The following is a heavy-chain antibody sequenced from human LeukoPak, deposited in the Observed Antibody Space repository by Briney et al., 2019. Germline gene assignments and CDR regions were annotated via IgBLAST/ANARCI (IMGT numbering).Heavy chain of an antibody. Sequence: SETLSLTCTVSGYSIRSGYYWGWIRQPPGKGLEWVVTIYQSGSTYYNPSLKSRVTISVDTSTNQFSLKLSSVTAADTAVYCCAREERDDYVSFSHWAQGTLVSVSS. V-gene: IGHV4-38-2*02. CDR3: AREERDDYVSFSH. CDR2: IYQSGST. CDR1: GYSIRSGYY. J-gene: IGHJ4*02. D-gene: IGHD4-17*01.